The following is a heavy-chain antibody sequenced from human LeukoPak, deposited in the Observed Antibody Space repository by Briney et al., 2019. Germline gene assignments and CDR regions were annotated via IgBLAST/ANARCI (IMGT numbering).Heavy chain of an antibody. D-gene: IGHD4-17*01. CDR1: GFTFSSYA. V-gene: IGHV3-64*01. CDR3: ARVVGDYGAFDI. CDR2: ISSNGGST. J-gene: IGHJ3*02. Sequence: AGGSLRLSCAASGFTFSSYATHWVRQAPGKGLEYVSAISSNGGSTYYANSVKGRFTISRDNSKNTLYLQMGSLRAEDMAVYYCARVVGDYGAFDIWGQGTMVTVSS.